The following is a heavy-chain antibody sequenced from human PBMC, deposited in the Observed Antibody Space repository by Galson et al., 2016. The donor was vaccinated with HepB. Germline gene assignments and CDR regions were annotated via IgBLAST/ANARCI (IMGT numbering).Heavy chain of an antibody. D-gene: IGHD2-21*01. CDR1: GFSFSSSW. CDR3: ARVIGGTLDALDT. V-gene: IGHV3-30*03. Sequence: SLRLSCAASGFSFSSSWMHWVRQAPGKGLEWVAAVSYDGNNKYFADSVKGRFTISRDNSKNTLYLQMNSLRAEDSAVYYCARVIGGTLDALDTWGQGTVVTVSS. J-gene: IGHJ3*02. CDR2: VSYDGNNK.